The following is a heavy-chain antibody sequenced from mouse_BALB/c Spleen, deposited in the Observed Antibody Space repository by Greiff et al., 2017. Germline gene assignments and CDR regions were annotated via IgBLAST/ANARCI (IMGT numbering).Heavy chain of an antibody. V-gene: IGHV5-17*02. CDR1: GFTFSSFG. Sequence: DVKLVESGGGLVQPGGSRKLSCAASGFTFSSFGMHWVRQAPEKGLEWVAYISSGSSTIYYADTVKGRFTISRDNPKNTLFLQMTSLRSEDTAMYYCARSQSGWYFDVWGAGTTVTVSS. J-gene: IGHJ1*01. CDR2: ISSGSSTI. D-gene: IGHD4-1*01. CDR3: ARSQSGWYFDV.